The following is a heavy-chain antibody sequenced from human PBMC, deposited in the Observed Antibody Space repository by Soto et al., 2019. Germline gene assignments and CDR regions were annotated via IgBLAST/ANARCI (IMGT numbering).Heavy chain of an antibody. CDR2: INHSGRT. Sequence: SETLSLTCAVYGVSFSGYCWSWIRQPPGKGLEWIGEINHSGRTNYNPSLKRQVTISVDTAKSKFSLKLSTVTVADTAVYYCARGRKYYDFWSGYSHPRYYFNYWGQGTLVTVSS. D-gene: IGHD3-3*01. V-gene: IGHV4-34*01. CDR3: ARGRKYYDFWSGYSHPRYYFNY. CDR1: GVSFSGYC. J-gene: IGHJ4*02.